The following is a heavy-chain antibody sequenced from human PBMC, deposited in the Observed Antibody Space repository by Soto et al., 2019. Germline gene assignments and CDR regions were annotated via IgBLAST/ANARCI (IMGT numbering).Heavy chain of an antibody. Sequence: QVQLVQSGAEVKKPGASVKVSCKASGYTFTSYDINWVRQATGQGLEWMGWMNPNSGNTGYAQKFQGRVTMTRNTSISTAYMELSSLRSEDTAVYYSARGLGFEDIVLVPAAYGMDVWGQGTTVTVSS. CDR3: ARGLGFEDIVLVPAAYGMDV. D-gene: IGHD2-2*01. J-gene: IGHJ6*02. V-gene: IGHV1-8*01. CDR1: GYTFTSYD. CDR2: MNPNSGNT.